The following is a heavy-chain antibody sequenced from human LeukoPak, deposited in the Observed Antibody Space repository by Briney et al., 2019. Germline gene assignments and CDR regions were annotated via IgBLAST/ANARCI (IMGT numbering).Heavy chain of an antibody. V-gene: IGHV4-30-4*01. Sequence: SETLSLTCTVSGGSISSGDYYWSSIRQPPGKGLEWIGYIYYSGSTYYNPSLKSRVTISVDTSKNQFSLKLSSVTAADTAVYYCARDPGYYDSSGYVDWGQGTLVTVSS. CDR1: GGSISSGDYY. CDR2: IYYSGST. CDR3: ARDPGYYDSSGYVD. J-gene: IGHJ4*02. D-gene: IGHD3-22*01.